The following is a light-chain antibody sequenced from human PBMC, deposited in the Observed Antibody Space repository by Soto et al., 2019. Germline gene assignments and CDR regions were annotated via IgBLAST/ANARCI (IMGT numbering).Light chain of an antibody. CDR3: GTWDTSLSAGV. V-gene: IGLV1-51*02. CDR1: SSNIGSNP. J-gene: IGLJ3*02. CDR2: ENN. Sequence: QSVLTQPPSVSAAPGQKVTISCSGSSSNIGSNPLSWYQHLPGTAPKLLIYENNKRPSGIPDRFSGSKSGTSATLGITGRQTGDEADYYCGTWDTSLSAGVFGGGTKLTVL.